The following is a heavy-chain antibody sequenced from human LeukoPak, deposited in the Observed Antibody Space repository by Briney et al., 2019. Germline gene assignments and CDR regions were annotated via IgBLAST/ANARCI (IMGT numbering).Heavy chain of an antibody. D-gene: IGHD3-22*01. V-gene: IGHV4-59*01. J-gene: IGHJ6*02. CDR1: GGSISSYF. CDR3: ARTYYYDSSAPEYFYYGMDV. Sequence: SETLSLTCTVSGGSISSYFWSWIRQPPGKGLEWSGYIYYSGSTNYNTSLKSRVTISVDTSKNQFSLRLSSVTAADTAVYYCARTYYYDSSAPEYFYYGMDVWGQGTTVTVSS. CDR2: IYYSGST.